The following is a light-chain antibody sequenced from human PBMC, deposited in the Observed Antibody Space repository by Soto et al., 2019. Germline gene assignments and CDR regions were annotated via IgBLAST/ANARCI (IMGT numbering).Light chain of an antibody. CDR2: DVS. J-gene: IGLJ2*01. V-gene: IGLV2-14*01. CDR1: SSDVGGYNY. Sequence: QSALTQPASVSGSPGQSIPISCTGTSSDVGGYNYVSWYQQHPGKAPKLMIYDVSNRPSGVSNRFSGSKSGNTASLTISGLQAEDEADYYCSSYTSSSTYVVFGGGTQLTVL. CDR3: SSYTSSSTYVV.